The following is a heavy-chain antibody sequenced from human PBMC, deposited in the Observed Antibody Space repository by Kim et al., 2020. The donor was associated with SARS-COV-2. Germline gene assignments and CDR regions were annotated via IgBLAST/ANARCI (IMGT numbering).Heavy chain of an antibody. CDR1: GFTFRSSA. Sequence: GGSLRLSCAASGFTFRSSAMSWVRQAPGKGLEWVSAISGSGGSSYYAESVKGRFTISRDNSNNTLFLQMDSLRAEDTAVYYCAKELPAYNWFDPWGQGTLVTVSS. CDR3: AKELPAYNWFDP. J-gene: IGHJ5*02. V-gene: IGHV3-23*01. CDR2: ISGSGGSS. D-gene: IGHD5-18*01.